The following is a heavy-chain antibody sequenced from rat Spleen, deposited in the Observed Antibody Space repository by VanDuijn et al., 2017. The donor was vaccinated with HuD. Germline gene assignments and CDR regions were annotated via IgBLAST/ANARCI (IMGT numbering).Heavy chain of an antibody. CDR1: GFSLTTYS. V-gene: IGHV2-45*01. J-gene: IGHJ2*01. D-gene: IGHD1-5*01. CDR2: MWSGGST. Sequence: QVQLKESGPGLVQPSETLSLTCTVSGFSLTTYSVSWVRQPPGKGLEWMGVMWSGGSTDYNSALKSRLSISRDTSKNQVFLKMNSLQSEDTTTYYCAREGRYNRVWDYWGQGVMVTVSS. CDR3: AREGRYNRVWDY.